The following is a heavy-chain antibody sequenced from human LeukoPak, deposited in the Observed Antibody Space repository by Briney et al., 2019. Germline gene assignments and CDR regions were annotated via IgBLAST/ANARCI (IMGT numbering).Heavy chain of an antibody. V-gene: IGHV1-2*02. D-gene: IGHD5-24*01. J-gene: IGHJ4*02. Sequence: GASVKVSCKASGYTFAGYYMHWVRQAPGQGLEWMEWINPNSGGTNYARKFQGRVTMTRDTSISAAYMELSRLRSDDTAVYYCARSGGVEMATIGGYWGQGTLVTVSS. CDR1: GYTFAGYY. CDR2: INPNSGGT. CDR3: ARSGGVEMATIGGY.